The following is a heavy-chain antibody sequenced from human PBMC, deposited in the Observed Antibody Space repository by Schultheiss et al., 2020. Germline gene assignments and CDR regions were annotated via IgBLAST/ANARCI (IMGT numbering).Heavy chain of an antibody. Sequence: GGSLRLSCSASGFTFSSYAMHWVRQAPGKGLEWVSVISWNSGSIGYADSVKGRFTISRDNAKNSLYLQMNSLRAEDTAVYYCATRGIAVAVDYWGQGTLVTVSS. V-gene: IGHV3-9*01. J-gene: IGHJ4*02. CDR1: GFTFSSYA. D-gene: IGHD6-19*01. CDR3: ATRGIAVAVDY. CDR2: ISWNSGSI.